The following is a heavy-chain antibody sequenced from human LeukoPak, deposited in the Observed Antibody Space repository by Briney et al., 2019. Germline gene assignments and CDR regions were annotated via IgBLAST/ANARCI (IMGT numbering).Heavy chain of an antibody. CDR1: GGPLSRPNW. Sequence: SETLYLTCGVSGGPLSRPNWRPWIRQPPGKGLEWIGEVHLDGRTNFNPYLKSRLTMSVDLSENHVSLKLTSVTAADAAVYYCAREGGFYRPLDYSGQGTLVTVSS. CDR2: VHLDGRT. V-gene: IGHV4-4*02. D-gene: IGHD6-25*01. CDR3: AREGGFYRPLDY. J-gene: IGHJ4*02.